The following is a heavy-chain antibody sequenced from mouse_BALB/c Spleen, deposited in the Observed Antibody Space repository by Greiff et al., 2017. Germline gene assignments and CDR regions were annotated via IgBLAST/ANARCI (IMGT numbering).Heavy chain of an antibody. CDR1: GFTFSSYG. V-gene: IGHV5-6*01. CDR2: ISSGGSYI. J-gene: IGHJ4*01. D-gene: IGHD1-3*01. Sequence: EVLRVESGGDLVKPGGSLKLSCAASGFTFSSYGMFWVRQTPDKRLEWVATISSGGSYIYYPDCVKGRFTISRDNSKNTLYLQMSSLKSEDTAMYYSARQGKGTPDAMDYWGEGTSDSVSA. CDR3: ARQGKGTPDAMDY.